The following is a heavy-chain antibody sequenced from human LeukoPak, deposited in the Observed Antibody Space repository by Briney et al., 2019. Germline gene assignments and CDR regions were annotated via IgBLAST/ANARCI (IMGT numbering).Heavy chain of an antibody. CDR2: IWYDESNK. D-gene: IGHD1-26*01. Sequence: TGGSLRLSCSASGFTFSSYAMSWVRQAPGKGLEWVAVIWYDESNKYYADSVKGRFTISRDNSKNTLYLQMNSLRAEDTAAYYCARDESIVGATDFDYWGQGTLVTVSS. CDR3: ARDESIVGATDFDY. V-gene: IGHV3-33*08. J-gene: IGHJ4*02. CDR1: GFTFSSYA.